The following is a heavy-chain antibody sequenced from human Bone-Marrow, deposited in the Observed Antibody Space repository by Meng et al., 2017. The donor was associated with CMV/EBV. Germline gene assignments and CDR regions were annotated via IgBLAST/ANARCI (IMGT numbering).Heavy chain of an antibody. CDR3: ARDYDVGYSGSPGVDY. CDR1: GFSFSDYR. Sequence: GESLKISCAASGFSFSDYRMNWVRQAPGKGLEWVSSIKTGSTYIHYADSVKGRFTISRDNAQNSLYLQMNSLRAGDTAVYYCARDYDVGYSGSPGVDYWGQGTLVTVSS. CDR2: IKTGSTYI. D-gene: IGHD1-26*01. V-gene: IGHV3-21*01. J-gene: IGHJ4*02.